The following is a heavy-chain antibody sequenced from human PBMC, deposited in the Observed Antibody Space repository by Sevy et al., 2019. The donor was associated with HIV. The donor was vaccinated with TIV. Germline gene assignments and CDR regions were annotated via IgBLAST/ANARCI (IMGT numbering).Heavy chain of an antibody. CDR3: AGGYSSSFLRQDY. Sequence: ASVKVSCKASGYTFTGYYMHWVRQAPGQGLEWMGWINPNSGGTNYAQKFQGRVTMTRDTSISTAYMELGRLRSDDTAVYYCAGGYSSSFLRQDYWGQGTLVTVSS. CDR2: INPNSGGT. CDR1: GYTFTGYY. D-gene: IGHD6-13*01. J-gene: IGHJ4*02. V-gene: IGHV1-2*02.